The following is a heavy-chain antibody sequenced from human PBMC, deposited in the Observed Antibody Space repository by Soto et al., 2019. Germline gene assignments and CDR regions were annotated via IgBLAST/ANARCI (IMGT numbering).Heavy chain of an antibody. CDR1: GYTLTELS. J-gene: IGHJ4*02. V-gene: IGHV1-24*01. D-gene: IGHD3-3*01. CDR3: ATGSPNFPDYFDY. CDR2: FDPEDGET. Sequence: GASVKVSGEVSGYTLTELSMQWVRQAPGKGLEWMGGFDPEDGETIYAQKFQGRVTMTEDTSTDTAYLELISLRSEDTAVYYCATGSPNFPDYFDYWGQGTLVTVSS.